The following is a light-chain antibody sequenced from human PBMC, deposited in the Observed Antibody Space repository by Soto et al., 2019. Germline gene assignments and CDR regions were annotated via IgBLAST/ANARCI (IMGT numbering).Light chain of an antibody. CDR3: QQHYSSPTWT. CDR2: WAS. Sequence: DIVMIQFQDSLALSLGGLASMNFESRQGVVCSPDNKNYLAWYQQQPPQPPTLLLYWASTRESGVPPPFSGSGSATDFTPPTSRLQPEDVATSYCQQHYSSPTWTFGQGTKVDSK. J-gene: IGKJ1*01. V-gene: IGKV4-1*01. CDR1: QGVVCSPDNKNY.